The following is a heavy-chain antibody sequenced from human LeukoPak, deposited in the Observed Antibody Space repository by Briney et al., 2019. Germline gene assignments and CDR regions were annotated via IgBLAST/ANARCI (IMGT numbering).Heavy chain of an antibody. D-gene: IGHD6-13*01. V-gene: IGHV4-59*01. CDR1: GDSINIYY. CDR2: IYNSGST. J-gene: IGHJ4*02. Sequence: SETLSLTCSVSGDSINIYYWSWIRQPPGKGLEWIGYIYNSGSTNYNPSLKSRVTISVDASKNQFSLKLTSVTAADTAVYYCAGGMAAAVYWGQGTLVTVSS. CDR3: AGGMAAAVY.